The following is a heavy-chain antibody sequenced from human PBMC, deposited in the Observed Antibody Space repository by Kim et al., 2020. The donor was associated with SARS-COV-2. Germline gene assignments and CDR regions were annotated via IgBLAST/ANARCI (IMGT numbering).Heavy chain of an antibody. Sequence: ASVKVSCKASGYTFTRYGMHWVRQAPGQGLEWMGWINTNTGNPTYAQGFTGRFVFSLDTSVSTACLQISSLKADDTAVYYCARGSGKTNYYGMDVWGQGT. CDR3: ARGSGKTNYYGMDV. D-gene: IGHD3-10*01. J-gene: IGHJ6*02. CDR2: INTNTGNP. CDR1: GYTFTRYG. V-gene: IGHV7-4-1*02.